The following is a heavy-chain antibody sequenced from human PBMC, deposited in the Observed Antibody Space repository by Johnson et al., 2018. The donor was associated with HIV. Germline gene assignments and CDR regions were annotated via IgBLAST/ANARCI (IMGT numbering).Heavy chain of an antibody. CDR1: GFTFSSYG. D-gene: IGHD3-22*01. Sequence: QVQLVESGGGVVQPGGSLRLSCAASGFTFSSYGMHWVRQAPGKGLEWVAFIRYDGSNKYYADSVKGLFTISRYNSKNTLYLQMNSLRAEDTAIYFCAKETRDSRSAFDVCGQGSMVTIAS. CDR3: AKETRDSRSAFDV. V-gene: IGHV3-30*02. J-gene: IGHJ3*01. CDR2: IRYDGSNK.